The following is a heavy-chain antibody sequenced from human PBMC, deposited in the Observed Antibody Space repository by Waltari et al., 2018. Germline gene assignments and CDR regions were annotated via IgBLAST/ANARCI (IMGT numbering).Heavy chain of an antibody. V-gene: IGHV3-7*01. D-gene: IGHD3-16*01. CDR3: ARESRSLEGGFDY. Sequence: EVQLVESGGGLVQPGGSLRLSCAASGFTFSSHWMSWVRQAPGKGLEWVANIKQDGSEKYYVDSVKGRFTISRDNAKNSLYLQMNSLRAEDTAVYYCARESRSLEGGFDYWGQGTLVTVSS. CDR2: IKQDGSEK. J-gene: IGHJ4*02. CDR1: GFTFSSHW.